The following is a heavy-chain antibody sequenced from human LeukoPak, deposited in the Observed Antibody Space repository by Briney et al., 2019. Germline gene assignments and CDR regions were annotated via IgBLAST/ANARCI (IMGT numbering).Heavy chain of an antibody. D-gene: IGHD3-10*01. V-gene: IGHV3-23*01. J-gene: IGHJ3*01. CDR1: GFTFRSYV. CDR2: ISHSGDRT. Sequence: GGSLRLFCAAPGFTFRSYVMNWVRQAPGKGLEWVSAISHSGDRTYYADSVKGRFTISRDNSKNILYLQMNGLRAEDTALYYCAKVVGIWIGEMFDAFDVWGHGTMVAVSS. CDR3: AKVVGIWIGEMFDAFDV.